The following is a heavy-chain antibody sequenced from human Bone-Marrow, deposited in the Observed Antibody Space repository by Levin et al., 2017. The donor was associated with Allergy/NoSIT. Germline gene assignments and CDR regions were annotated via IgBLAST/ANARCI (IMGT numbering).Heavy chain of an antibody. CDR2: INTETGNP. CDR3: ARERDCRRTSCESNWFDP. CDR1: GYTFTRYG. J-gene: IGHJ5*02. D-gene: IGHD2-2*01. Sequence: GESLKISCQASGYTFTRYGMNWVRQAPGQGLEWMGWINTETGNPTYAQGFTGRFVFSLDTSVSTAYLQISSLKAEDTAVYYCARERDCRRTSCESNWFDPWGQGTLVTVSS. V-gene: IGHV7-4-1*02.